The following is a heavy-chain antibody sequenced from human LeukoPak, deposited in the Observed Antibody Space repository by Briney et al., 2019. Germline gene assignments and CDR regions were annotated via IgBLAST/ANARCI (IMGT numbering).Heavy chain of an antibody. CDR2: ISSNSNYI. CDR3: ARDSTMNYGMDV. J-gene: IGHJ6*02. D-gene: IGHD3-22*01. Sequence: GGSLRLSCAASGFTFSNYNMNWVRQAPGKGLEWVSSISSNSNYIYYADSVKGRFTISRDNAKNSLYLQMNSLRAEDTAVYYCARDSTMNYGMDVWGQGTTVTVSS. CDR1: GFTFSNYN. V-gene: IGHV3-21*01.